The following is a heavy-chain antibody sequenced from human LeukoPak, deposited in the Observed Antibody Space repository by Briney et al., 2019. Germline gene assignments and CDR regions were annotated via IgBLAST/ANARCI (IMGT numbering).Heavy chain of an antibody. Sequence: PSETLSLTCTVSGGSISSTSHYWGWIRQPPGKGLEWIGYIYFSTTTRYNPSLNSRVSISVDTSKNQLSLKLSSVTAADTAVYYCARSSHYSDSSGFSLWGQGTLVTVSS. CDR1: GGSISSTSHY. CDR2: IYFSTTT. J-gene: IGHJ4*02. CDR3: ARSSHYSDSSGFSL. D-gene: IGHD3-22*01. V-gene: IGHV4-31*03.